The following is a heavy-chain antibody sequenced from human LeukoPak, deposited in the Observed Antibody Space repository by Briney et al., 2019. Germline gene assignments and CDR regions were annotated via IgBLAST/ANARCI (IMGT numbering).Heavy chain of an antibody. D-gene: IGHD2-8*01. CDR2: ISSSSSTI. CDR1: GFTFSSYS. V-gene: IGHV3-48*04. J-gene: IGHJ6*03. CDR3: ARDSAPCTNGVCYSMYYMDV. Sequence: GGSLRLSCAASGFTFSSYSMNWVRQAPGKGLEWVSYISSSSSTIYYADSVKGRFTISRDNAKNSLYLQVNSLRAEDTAVYYCARDSAPCTNGVCYSMYYMDVWGKGTTVTVSS.